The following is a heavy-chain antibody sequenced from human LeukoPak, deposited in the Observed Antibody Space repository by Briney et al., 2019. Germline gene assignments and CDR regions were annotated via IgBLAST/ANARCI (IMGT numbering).Heavy chain of an antibody. J-gene: IGHJ4*02. CDR1: GGSISSHY. CDR3: ARGVYGDYDTGYFDY. V-gene: IGHV4-59*11. Sequence: IPSETLSLTCTVSGGSISSHYWSWIRQPPGKGLEWIGYIYYSGSTNYNPSLKSRVTISVDTSKNQFSLKLSSVTAADTAVYYCARGVYGDYDTGYFDYWGQGTLVTVSS. CDR2: IYYSGST. D-gene: IGHD4-17*01.